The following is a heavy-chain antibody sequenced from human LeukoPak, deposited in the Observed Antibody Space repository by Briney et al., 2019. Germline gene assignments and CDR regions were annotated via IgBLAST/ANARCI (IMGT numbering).Heavy chain of an antibody. CDR3: AKSEVVAATLIDY. V-gene: IGHV3-23*01. CDR1: GFTYSSYA. Sequence: PGGSLRLSCAASGFTYSSYAMSWLRQAPGKGLEWVSAISGSGGSTYYADSVKGRFTISRDNSKNTLYLQMNSLRAVDTAVYYCAKSEVVAATLIDYWGQGTLVTVSS. J-gene: IGHJ4*02. D-gene: IGHD2-15*01. CDR2: ISGSGGST.